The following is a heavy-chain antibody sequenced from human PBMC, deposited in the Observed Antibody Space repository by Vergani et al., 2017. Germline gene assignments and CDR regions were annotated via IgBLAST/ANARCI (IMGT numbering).Heavy chain of an antibody. J-gene: IGHJ3*01. CDR3: TKGSVYYHDSAGNGYDQYTGFDL. D-gene: IGHD5-12*01. V-gene: IGHV3-9*01. CDR1: GITFWKFG. Sequence: EVDLVESGGGLAQPGGSLRLSCEASGITFWKFGMHWVRQGPGKGLEWVSGISWNSGAVDYADSVRGRFTISRDNAKNSLFLEMNSLRFEDTAVYFCTKGSVYYHDSAGNGYDQYTGFDLWGQGTLVTVSS. CDR2: ISWNSGAV.